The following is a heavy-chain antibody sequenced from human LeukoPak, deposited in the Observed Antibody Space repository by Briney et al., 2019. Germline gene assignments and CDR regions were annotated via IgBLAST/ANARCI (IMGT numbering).Heavy chain of an antibody. V-gene: IGHV3-30*04. CDR2: ISYDGSNK. CDR1: GFTFSSYA. CDR3: AKGRGIAADGYFDY. Sequence: GGSLRLSCAASGFTFSSYAMHWVRQAPGKGLEWVAVISYDGSNKYYADSVKGRFTISRDNSKNTLSLQMNSLRAEDTAVYYCAKGRGIAADGYFDYWGQGTLVTVSS. J-gene: IGHJ4*02. D-gene: IGHD6-13*01.